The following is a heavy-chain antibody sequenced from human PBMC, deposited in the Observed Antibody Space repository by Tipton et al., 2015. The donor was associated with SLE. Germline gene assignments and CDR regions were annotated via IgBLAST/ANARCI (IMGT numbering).Heavy chain of an antibody. J-gene: IGHJ6*02. CDR3: ARGMLTWRGAIIGVDV. Sequence: TLSLTCSVSGGSIRSYYWSWIRQPPGKGLEWIGYIYSSGSTNYNPSLKSRVTISIVPAKNQFSMKLTSVTAADTAVYYCARGMLTWRGAIIGVDVWGQGTSVNVSS. V-gene: IGHV4-59*08. CDR2: IYSSGST. D-gene: IGHD2-8*01. CDR1: GGSIRSYY.